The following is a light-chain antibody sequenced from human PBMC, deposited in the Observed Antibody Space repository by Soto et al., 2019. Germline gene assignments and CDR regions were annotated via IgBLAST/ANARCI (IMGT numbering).Light chain of an antibody. J-gene: IGLJ1*01. CDR2: EVS. CDR1: SSDVSDNNY. CDR3: CSYTDSRTYV. Sequence: QSVLTQPASVSVSPGQSITISCTGASSDVSDNNYVSWYQQHPGRAPKLLIFEVSNRPSGVSNRFSGSKSANTAALTISGLQPEDEADYYCCSYTDSRTYVFGTGTKVTV. V-gene: IGLV2-14*01.